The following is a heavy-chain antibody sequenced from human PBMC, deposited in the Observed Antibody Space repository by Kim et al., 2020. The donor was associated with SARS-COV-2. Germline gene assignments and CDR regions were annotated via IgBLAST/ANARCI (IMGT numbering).Heavy chain of an antibody. D-gene: IGHD3-22*01. CDR2: IYYSGST. CDR3: ARDQYYDSSGYLYYYGMDV. J-gene: IGHJ6*02. V-gene: IGHV4-31*03. Sequence: SETLSLTCTVSGGSISSGGYYWSWIRQHPGKGLEWIGYIYYSGSTYYNPSLKSRVTISVDTSKNQFSLKLSSVTAADTAVYYCARDQYYDSSGYLYYYGMDVWGQGTTVTVSS. CDR1: GGSISSGGYY.